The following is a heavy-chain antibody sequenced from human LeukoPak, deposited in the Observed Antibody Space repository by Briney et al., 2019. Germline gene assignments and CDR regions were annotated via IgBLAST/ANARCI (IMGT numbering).Heavy chain of an antibody. CDR2: SIPIFGTA. J-gene: IGHJ4*02. D-gene: IGHD2-2*01. V-gene: IGHV1-69*01. CDR3: ARVGDCSSTSCYHYFDY. CDR1: GGTFSSYA. Sequence: SVKVSCTASGGTFSSYAISWVRQAPGQGLEWMGGSIPIFGTANYAQRFQGRVTITADESTSTAYMELSSLRSEDTAVYYCARVGDCSSTSCYHYFDYWGQGTLVTVSS.